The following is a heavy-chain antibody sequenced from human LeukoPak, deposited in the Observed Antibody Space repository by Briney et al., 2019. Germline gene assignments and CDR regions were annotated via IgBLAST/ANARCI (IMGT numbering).Heavy chain of an antibody. Sequence: GGTLRLSCAASGFTFSSYGMSWVRQAPGKGLEWVSGISGSGDRRYHADSVKGRFTISRDKSKNMLYLQMNSLRAEDTAVYYCAKDPYSSGPYNWFDPWGQGTLVTVSS. J-gene: IGHJ5*02. CDR1: GFTFSSYG. D-gene: IGHD6-19*01. CDR3: AKDPYSSGPYNWFDP. V-gene: IGHV3-23*01. CDR2: ISGSGDRR.